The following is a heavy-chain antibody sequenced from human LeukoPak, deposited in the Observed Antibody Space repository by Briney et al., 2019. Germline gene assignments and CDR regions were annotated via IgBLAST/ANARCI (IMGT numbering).Heavy chain of an antibody. V-gene: IGHV4-39*01. CDR3: ARIPGYSSSWYYFDY. D-gene: IGHD6-13*01. CDR1: GVSISSSSYY. Sequence: PSETLSLTCTVSGVSISSSSYYWGWIRQPPGKGLEWIGSIYYSGSTYYNPSLKSRVTISVDTSKNQFSLKLSSVTAADTAVYYCARIPGYSSSWYYFDYWGQGTLVTVSS. CDR2: IYYSGST. J-gene: IGHJ4*02.